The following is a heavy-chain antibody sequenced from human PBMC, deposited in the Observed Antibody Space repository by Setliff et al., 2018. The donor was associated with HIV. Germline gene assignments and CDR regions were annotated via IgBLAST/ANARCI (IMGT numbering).Heavy chain of an antibody. CDR3: VNPSGAMGDFDS. Sequence: SETLSLTCTVSGGSIPSNIYYWGWIRQAPGKGLEWIGSVSHSGITFYNPSLKSRVTISVDTSENQFSLNLKSVTAADTAIYFCVNPSGAMGDFDSWGQGTLVTVSS. CDR2: VSHSGIT. CDR1: GGSIPSNIYY. D-gene: IGHD3-16*01. V-gene: IGHV4-39*01. J-gene: IGHJ4*02.